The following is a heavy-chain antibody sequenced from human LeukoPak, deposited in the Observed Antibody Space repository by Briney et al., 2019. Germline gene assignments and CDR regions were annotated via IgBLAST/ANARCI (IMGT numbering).Heavy chain of an antibody. CDR1: GFTFSTYS. D-gene: IGHD6-19*01. Sequence: GGSLRLSCAASGFTFSTYSMTWVRQAPGKGLEWVSSISSSSSYIYYADSVKGRFTISRDNAKNSLYLQMNSLRAEDTAVYYCAREYSSGWYSGYWGQGTLVTVSS. CDR3: AREYSSGWYSGY. J-gene: IGHJ4*02. CDR2: ISSSSSYI. V-gene: IGHV3-21*01.